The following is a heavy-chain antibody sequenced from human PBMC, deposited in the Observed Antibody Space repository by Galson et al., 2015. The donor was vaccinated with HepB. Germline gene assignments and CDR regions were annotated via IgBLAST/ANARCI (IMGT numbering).Heavy chain of an antibody. D-gene: IGHD3-16*02. V-gene: IGHV1-18*01. CDR2: ISAYNGNT. Sequence: SVKVSCKASGYTFTNYGISWVRQAPGQGLEWMGWISAYNGNTNYAQKLQGRVTMTTDTSTSTAYMELRSLKSDDTAVYYCARDVLGITFGGVIVLDYWGQGTLVTVSS. J-gene: IGHJ4*02. CDR1: GYTFTNYG. CDR3: ARDVLGITFGGVIVLDY.